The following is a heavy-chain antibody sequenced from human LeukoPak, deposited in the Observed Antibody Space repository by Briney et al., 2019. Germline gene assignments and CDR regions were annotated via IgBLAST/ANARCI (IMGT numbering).Heavy chain of an antibody. J-gene: IGHJ3*02. CDR1: GFTFSSYS. D-gene: IGHD6-19*01. CDR3: ARSPRGSSGWYGDAFDI. CDR2: ITTSSNTI. V-gene: IGHV3-48*01. Sequence: GSLRLSCAASGFTFSSYSMNWVRQAPGKGLEWVSYITTSSNTIYYADSVKGRFTISRDNAKNSLYLQMNSLGVEDTAVYYCARSPRGSSGWYGDAFDIWGQGTMVTVSS.